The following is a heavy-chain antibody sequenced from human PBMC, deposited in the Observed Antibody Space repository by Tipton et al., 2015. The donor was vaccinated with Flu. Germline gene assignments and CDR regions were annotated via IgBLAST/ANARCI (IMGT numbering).Heavy chain of an antibody. D-gene: IGHD4-17*01. J-gene: IGHJ4*02. CDR1: GGSISSYY. CDR3: ARDSYGDYEGFDY. V-gene: IGHV4-59*01. CDR2: IYYSEST. Sequence: LRLSCTVSGGSISSYYWSWIRQPPGKGLEWIGYIYYSESTNYNPSLKSRVTISVDTSKNQFSLKLSSVTAADTAVYYCARDSYGDYEGFDYWGQGTLVTVSS.